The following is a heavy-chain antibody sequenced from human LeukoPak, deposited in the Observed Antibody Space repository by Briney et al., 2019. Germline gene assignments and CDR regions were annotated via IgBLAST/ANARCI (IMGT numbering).Heavy chain of an antibody. V-gene: IGHV4-39*01. CDR2: IYYSGST. J-gene: IGHJ6*03. CDR3: ANLIAAQYPYYYMDV. D-gene: IGHD6-6*01. Sequence: SETLSLTCTVSGGSISSSGYYWGWIRQPPGKGLEWIVSIYYSGSTYYNPSLKSRVTMSVDTSKNQFSLKLSSVTATDTAAYYCANLIAAQYPYYYMDVWGKGTTVTVSS. CDR1: GGSISSSGYY.